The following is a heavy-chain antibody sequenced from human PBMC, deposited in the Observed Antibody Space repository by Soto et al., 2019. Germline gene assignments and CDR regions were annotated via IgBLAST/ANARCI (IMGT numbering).Heavy chain of an antibody. Sequence: EVQLVESGGGLVQPGRSLRLSCAASGFTFDDYAMHWVRQAPGKGLEWVAGMSWDSVTIVYADSVKGRFTISRDNAKNSMYMEYNNITADDKAHNYCAKETQRCIETKYYTWATGGADVWGQGTKVTVSS. CDR2: MSWDSVTI. J-gene: IGHJ6*02. CDR3: AKETQRCIETKYYTWATGGADV. V-gene: IGHV3-9*01. CDR1: GFTFDDYA. D-gene: IGHD2-8*02.